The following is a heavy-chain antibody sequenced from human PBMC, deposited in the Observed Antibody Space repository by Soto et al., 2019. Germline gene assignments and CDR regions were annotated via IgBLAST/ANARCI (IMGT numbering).Heavy chain of an antibody. D-gene: IGHD3-9*01. CDR1: GFTFRSYS. V-gene: IGHV3-21*01. Sequence: EVQLVESGGGLVKPGGSLRLSCAASGFTFRSYSMNWVRQAPGKGLEWVSSISSSSTSIYYADSVKGRFTISRDNAKNSLYLQMNRLRAEDTAVYYCARDQDILTSFDYWGQGTLVTVSS. J-gene: IGHJ4*02. CDR2: ISSSSTSI. CDR3: ARDQDILTSFDY.